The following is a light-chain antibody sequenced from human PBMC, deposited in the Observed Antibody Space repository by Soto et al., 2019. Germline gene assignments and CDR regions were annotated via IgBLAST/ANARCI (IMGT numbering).Light chain of an antibody. Sequence: EIVLTQSPATLSLSPGERATLSCRASQSVSSSYLAWYQQKPGQAPRLLIYGASSRATGIPDRFSGSGSGTDFTLTISRLEPEDFAVYYCQQFSAFGQGTKWIS. CDR3: QQFSA. V-gene: IGKV3-20*01. CDR1: QSVSSSY. J-gene: IGKJ1*01. CDR2: GAS.